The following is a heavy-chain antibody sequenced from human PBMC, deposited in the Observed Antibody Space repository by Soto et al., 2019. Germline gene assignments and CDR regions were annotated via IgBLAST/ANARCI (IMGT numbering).Heavy chain of an antibody. V-gene: IGHV3-72*01. Sequence: EVQLVESGGGLVQPGGSARLSCAASGFSVSGWYMDWVRQAPGKGLEWVARLKDSSQNYATEYAVSVRGRFTVSRHASQNLLYLQMNSLNIEDTAVYYCAREGDARWLDSWGQGTLVTVS. J-gene: IGHJ5*01. CDR1: GFSVSGWY. CDR3: AREGDARWLDS. CDR2: LKDSSQNYAT.